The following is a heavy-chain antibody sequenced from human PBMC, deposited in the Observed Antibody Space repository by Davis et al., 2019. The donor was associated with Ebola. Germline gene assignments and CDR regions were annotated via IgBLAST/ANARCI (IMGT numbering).Heavy chain of an antibody. V-gene: IGHV3-30-3*01. CDR2: ISYDGSNK. CDR1: GFTFSSYA. Sequence: PGGSLRLSCAASGFTFSSYAMHWVRQAPGKGLEWVAVISYDGSNKYYADSVKGRFTISRDNSKNTLYLQMNSLRAEDTAVYYCARPHYGYYYYGMDVWGQGTTVTVSS. CDR3: ARPHYGYYYYGMDV. J-gene: IGHJ6*02. D-gene: IGHD4-17*01.